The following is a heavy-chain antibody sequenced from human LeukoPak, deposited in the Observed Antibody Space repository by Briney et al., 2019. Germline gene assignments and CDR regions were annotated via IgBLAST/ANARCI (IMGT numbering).Heavy chain of an antibody. J-gene: IGHJ4*02. V-gene: IGHV3-30*02. Sequence: GGSLRLSCAASGFTVSSYGMHWVRQAPGKGLEWVAFIRYDGSNKYYADSVKCRFTISRDNSKNTLYLQMNSLRAEDTAVYYCAKRGYCSSTSCQDLIFDYWGQGTLVTVSS. CDR2: IRYDGSNK. CDR1: GFTVSSYG. D-gene: IGHD2-2*01. CDR3: AKRGYCSSTSCQDLIFDY.